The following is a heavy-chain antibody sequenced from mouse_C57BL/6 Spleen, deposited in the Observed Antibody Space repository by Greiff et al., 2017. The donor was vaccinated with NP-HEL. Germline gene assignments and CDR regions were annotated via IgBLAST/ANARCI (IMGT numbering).Heavy chain of an antibody. J-gene: IGHJ2*01. CDR1: GYTFTSYW. D-gene: IGHD4-1*01. V-gene: IGHV1-50*01. CDR3: ARSRDYLTGDFDY. Sequence: VQLQQPGAELVKPGASVKLSCKASGYTFTSYWMQWVKQRPGQGLEWIGEIDPSDSYTNYNQKFKGKATLTVDTSSSTAYMQLSSLTSEDSAVYYCARSRDYLTGDFDYWGQGTTLTVSS. CDR2: IDPSDSYT.